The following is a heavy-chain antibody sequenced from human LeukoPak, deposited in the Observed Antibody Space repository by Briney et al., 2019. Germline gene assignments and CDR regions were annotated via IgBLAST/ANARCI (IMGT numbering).Heavy chain of an antibody. D-gene: IGHD3-22*01. J-gene: IGHJ4*02. Sequence: GASVKVSCKASGYTFTSYYMHWVRQAPGQGLEWMGIINPSGGSTSYAQKFQGRVTMTRDTSTSTVYMELSSLRSEDTAVYYCARYSSITMIVVDYYFDYWGQGTLVTVSS. CDR1: GYTFTSYY. CDR3: ARYSSITMIVVDYYFDY. V-gene: IGHV1-46*01. CDR2: INPSGGST.